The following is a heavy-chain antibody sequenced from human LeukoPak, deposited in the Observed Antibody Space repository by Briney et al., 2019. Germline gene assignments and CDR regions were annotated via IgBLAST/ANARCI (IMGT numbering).Heavy chain of an antibody. CDR1: GFTFSSYG. CDR2: IWYDGNNK. D-gene: IGHD3-22*01. V-gene: IGHV3-33*01. J-gene: IGHJ4*02. Sequence: GGSLRLSCATSGFTFSSYGMHWVRQAPGKGLEWVAVIWYDGNNKFYADSVKGRFTISRDNSKNTLYLQMNSLRAEDTAVYYCARDPYSSGNYFDYWGQGTLVTVSS. CDR3: ARDPYSSGNYFDY.